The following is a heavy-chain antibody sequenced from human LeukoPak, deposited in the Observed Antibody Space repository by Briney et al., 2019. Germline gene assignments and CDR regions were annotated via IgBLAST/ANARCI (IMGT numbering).Heavy chain of an antibody. D-gene: IGHD4-17*01. CDR3: AKVTRGGAVTVDY. CDR1: GLTVSSNY. Sequence: GGSLRLSCAASGLTVSSNYMSWVRQAPGEGLEWVSVIYSDGGGGTTYYADSVKGRFTISRDNSKNTLYLQMNSLRAEDTAVYYCAKVTRGGAVTVDYWGQGTLVTVSS. J-gene: IGHJ4*02. CDR2: IYSDGGGGTT. V-gene: IGHV3-53*01.